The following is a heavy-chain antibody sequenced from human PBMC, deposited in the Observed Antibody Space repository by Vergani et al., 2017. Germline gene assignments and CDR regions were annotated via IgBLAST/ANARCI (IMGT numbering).Heavy chain of an antibody. J-gene: IGHJ6*03. CDR2: ITPFNGNT. V-gene: IGHV1-45*02. D-gene: IGHD2-2*01. CDR3: ATNYCSSTSCAYYYYYYMDV. CDR1: GYTFTYRY. Sequence: QVQLVQSGAEVKKPGASVKVSCRASGYTFTYRYLHWVRQAPGQALEWMGWITPFNGNTNYAQKFQGRVTITADESTSTAYMELSSLRSEDTAVYYCATNYCSSTSCAYYYYYYMDVWGKGTTVTVSS.